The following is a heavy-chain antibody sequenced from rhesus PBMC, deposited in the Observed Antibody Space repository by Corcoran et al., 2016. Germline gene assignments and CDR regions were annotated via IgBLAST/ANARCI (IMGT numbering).Heavy chain of an antibody. V-gene: IGHV4-93*01. CDR2: FHGTGGGT. CDR3: GSTDCSSSDCSSGDF. Sequence: QVQLQESGPAVVKPSETLSLTCADSGGPFRSHHWWGWFRTSPGKGLEWIGGFHGTGGGTEYNPFLKSRVSISTDTSKNQLSLKVTSVTAADTAVYYCGSTDCSSSDCSSGDFWGQGVLVTVSS. D-gene: IGHD2-15*01. J-gene: IGHJ4*01. CDR1: GGPFRSHHW.